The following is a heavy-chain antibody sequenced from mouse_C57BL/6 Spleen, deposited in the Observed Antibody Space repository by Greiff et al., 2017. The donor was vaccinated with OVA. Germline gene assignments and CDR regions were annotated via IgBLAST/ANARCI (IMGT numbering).Heavy chain of an antibody. CDR3: VLLLRTGGYFDV. J-gene: IGHJ1*03. D-gene: IGHD1-1*01. CDR1: GFTFSDAW. V-gene: IGHV6-6*01. CDR2: IRNKANNHAT. Sequence: EVQGVESGGGLVQPGGSMKLSCAASGFTFSDAWMDWVRQSPEKGLEWVAEIRNKANNHATYYAESVKGRFTISRDDSKSSVYLQMNSLRAEDTGIYYCVLLLRTGGYFDVWGTGTTVTVSS.